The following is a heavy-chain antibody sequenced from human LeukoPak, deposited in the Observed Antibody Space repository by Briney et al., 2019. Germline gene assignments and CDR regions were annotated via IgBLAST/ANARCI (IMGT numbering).Heavy chain of an antibody. V-gene: IGHV3-7*01. CDR1: GFTFSRSW. CDR2: IKQDESET. CDR3: ARISTAVAGADY. D-gene: IGHD6-19*01. Sequence: PGGSLRLSCGAFGFTFSRSWMSWVRQAPGKGLEWVANIKQDESETYYVDSVKGRFTVSRDNTKNSLYLQVDSLRAEDTAVYYCARISTAVAGADYWGQGTLVTVSS. J-gene: IGHJ4*02.